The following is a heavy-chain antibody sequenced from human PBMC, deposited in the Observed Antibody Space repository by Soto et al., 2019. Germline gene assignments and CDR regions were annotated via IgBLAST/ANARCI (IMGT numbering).Heavy chain of an antibody. CDR2: IWYDGSNK. Sequence: GGSLRLSCAASGFTFSSYGMHWVRQAPGKGLEWVAVIWYDGSNKYYADSVKGRFTISRDNSKNTLYLQMNSLSAEDTAVYYCARDGTDSSSWPFDYWGQGTLVTVSS. V-gene: IGHV3-33*01. D-gene: IGHD6-13*01. J-gene: IGHJ4*02. CDR3: ARDGTDSSSWPFDY. CDR1: GFTFSSYG.